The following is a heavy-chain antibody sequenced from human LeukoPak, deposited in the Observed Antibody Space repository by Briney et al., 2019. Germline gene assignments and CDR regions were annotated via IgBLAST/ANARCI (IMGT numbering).Heavy chain of an antibody. CDR1: GFTFSSYS. CDR2: ITSNSDYL. V-gene: IGHV3-21*01. D-gene: IGHD3-3*01. J-gene: IGHJ4*02. CDR3: ARDPDFWSGYGVDY. Sequence: GGSLRLSCAASGFTFSSYSMNWVRQAPGKGLEWVSGITSNSDYLYYADSVKGRFTISRDNSKNTLYLQMNSLRAEDTAVYYCARDPDFWSGYGVDYWGQGTLVTVSS.